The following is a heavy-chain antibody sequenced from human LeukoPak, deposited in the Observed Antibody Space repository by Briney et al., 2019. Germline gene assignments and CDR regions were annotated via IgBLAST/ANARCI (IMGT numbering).Heavy chain of an antibody. J-gene: IGHJ4*02. V-gene: IGHV4-34*01. Sequence: SETLSLTCAVYGGSFSGYYWSWIRQPPGKGLEWIGEINHSGSTNYNPSLKSRVTISVDTSKNQFSLKLSPVTAADTAVYYCARGGYGDYVLDYWGQGTLVTVSS. CDR3: ARGGYGDYVLDY. CDR1: GGSFSGYY. CDR2: INHSGST. D-gene: IGHD4-17*01.